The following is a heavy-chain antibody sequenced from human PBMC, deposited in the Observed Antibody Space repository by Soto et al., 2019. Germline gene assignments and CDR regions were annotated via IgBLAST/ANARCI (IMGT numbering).Heavy chain of an antibody. J-gene: IGHJ4*02. CDR3: ARSNYYDSNPYYLSLDL. CDR2: IIPILGRT. D-gene: IGHD3-22*01. V-gene: IGHV1-69*02. Sequence: ASVKGSCKASGGSCSGYTISWVRQAPGQGLEWLGRIIPILGRTNYAQKLQGRVTITADKSTSTAYMELSSLRSEDTAEYFCARSNYYDSNPYYLSLDLWGQGTQVTVSS. CDR1: GGSCSGYT.